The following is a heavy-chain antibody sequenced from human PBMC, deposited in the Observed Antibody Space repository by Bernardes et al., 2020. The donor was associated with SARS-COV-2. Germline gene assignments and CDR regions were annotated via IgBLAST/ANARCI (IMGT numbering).Heavy chain of an antibody. Sequence: GGSLKLSCAASGFTLSSNAMSWVRQAPGQGLEWVSGLGSDGRTHYADSQRGRFTISRDNYRNILYLQMDSLGAEDTAVYYCAKDVFWWQFDYWGQGALVTVSS. CDR1: GFTLSSNA. D-gene: IGHD2-8*02. CDR2: LGSDGRT. V-gene: IGHV3-23*01. J-gene: IGHJ4*02. CDR3: AKDVFWWQFDY.